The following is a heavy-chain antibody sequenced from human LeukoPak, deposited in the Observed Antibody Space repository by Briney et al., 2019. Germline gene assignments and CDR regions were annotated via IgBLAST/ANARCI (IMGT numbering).Heavy chain of an antibody. V-gene: IGHV3-9*01. CDR1: GFTFDDYA. CDR2: ISWNSGSI. D-gene: IGHD1-1*01. J-gene: IGHJ4*02. Sequence: GGSLRLSCAASGFTFDDYAMHWVRQAPGKGLEWVSGISWNSGSIGYADSVKGRFTISRDNAKNSLYLQMNSLRAEDTALYYCAKGYNLDYWGQGTLVTVSS. CDR3: AKGYNLDY.